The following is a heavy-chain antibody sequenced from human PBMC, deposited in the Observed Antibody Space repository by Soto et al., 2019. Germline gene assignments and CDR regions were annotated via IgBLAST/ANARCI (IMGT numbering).Heavy chain of an antibody. D-gene: IGHD3-10*01. V-gene: IGHV3-30*18. CDR3: AKDRFQNYYGSGSYFSY. Sequence: GGSLRLSCAASGFTFSSYGMHWVRQAPGKGLEWVAVISYDGSNKYYADSVKGRFTISRDNSKNTLYLQMNSLRAEDTAVYYCAKDRFQNYYGSGSYFSYWGQGTLVTVSS. CDR1: GFTFSSYG. J-gene: IGHJ4*02. CDR2: ISYDGSNK.